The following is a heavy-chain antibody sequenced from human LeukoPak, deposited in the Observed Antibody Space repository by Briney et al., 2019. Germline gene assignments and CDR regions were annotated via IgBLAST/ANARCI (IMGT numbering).Heavy chain of an antibody. V-gene: IGHV4-39*07. J-gene: IGHJ5*02. CDR2: VYYSGST. D-gene: IGHD6-19*01. CDR1: GGSISSSSYY. Sequence: SETLSLTCTVSGGSISSSSYYWGWIRQPPGKGLDWIGTVYYSGSTYYNPSLKSRVTISVDTSKNQFSLKLSSVTAADTAVYYCARDTGSSGWFGWFDPWGQGTLVTVSS. CDR3: ARDTGSSGWFGWFDP.